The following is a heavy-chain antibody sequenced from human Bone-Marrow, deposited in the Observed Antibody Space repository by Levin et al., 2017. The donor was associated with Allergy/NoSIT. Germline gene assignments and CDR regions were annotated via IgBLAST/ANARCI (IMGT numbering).Heavy chain of an antibody. J-gene: IGHJ5*02. D-gene: IGHD3-3*01. CDR1: GDSVSSNSAA. V-gene: IGHV6-1*01. CDR3: ARSRHFGVVYLETPASNWFDP. Sequence: SQTLSLTCAISGDSVSSNSAAWNWIRQSPSRGLEWLGRTYYRSKWYNDYAVSVKSRITINPDTSKNQFSLQLNSVTPEDTAVYYCARSRHFGVVYLETPASNWFDPWGQGTLVTVSS. CDR2: TYYRSKWYN.